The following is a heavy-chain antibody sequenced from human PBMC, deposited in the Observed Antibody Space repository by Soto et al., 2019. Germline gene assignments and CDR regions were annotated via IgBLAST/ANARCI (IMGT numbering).Heavy chain of an antibody. J-gene: IGHJ3*02. Sequence: GGSLRLSCAASGFTFSSYVMSWVRQAPGKGLEWVSAISGSGGSTYYADSVKGRFTISRDNSKNTLYLQMNSLRAEDTAVYYCANLKLYDSSGIDYDAFDIWGQGTMVTVSS. CDR1: GFTFSSYV. CDR2: ISGSGGST. CDR3: ANLKLYDSSGIDYDAFDI. D-gene: IGHD3-22*01. V-gene: IGHV3-23*01.